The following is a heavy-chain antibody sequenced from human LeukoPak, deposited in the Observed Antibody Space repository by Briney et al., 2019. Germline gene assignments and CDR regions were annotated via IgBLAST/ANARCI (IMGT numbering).Heavy chain of an antibody. Sequence: SETLSLTCTVSGGSISSSCYYWGWIRQPPGKGLEWIGSIYYSGSTYYNPSLKSRVTISVDTSKNQFSLKLSSVTAADTAVYYCARRTVDYSNYFDYWGQGTLVTVSS. J-gene: IGHJ4*02. D-gene: IGHD4-11*01. CDR1: GGSISSSCYY. CDR3: ARRTVDYSNYFDY. CDR2: IYYSGST. V-gene: IGHV4-39*01.